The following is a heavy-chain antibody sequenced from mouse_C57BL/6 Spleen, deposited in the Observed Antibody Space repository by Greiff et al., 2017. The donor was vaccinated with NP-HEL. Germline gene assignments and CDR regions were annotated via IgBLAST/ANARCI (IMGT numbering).Heavy chain of an antibody. V-gene: IGHV1-55*01. J-gene: IGHJ2*01. CDR2: IYPGSGST. Sequence: QVQLQQPGAELVKPGASVKMSCKASGYTFTSYWITWVKQRPGQGLEWIGDIYPGSGSTNYNEKFKSNATLTVDTSSSTAYMQLSSLTSEDSAVYYCARTDYYGSSYGYWGQGTTLTVSS. CDR3: ARTDYYGSSYGY. D-gene: IGHD1-1*01. CDR1: GYTFTSYW.